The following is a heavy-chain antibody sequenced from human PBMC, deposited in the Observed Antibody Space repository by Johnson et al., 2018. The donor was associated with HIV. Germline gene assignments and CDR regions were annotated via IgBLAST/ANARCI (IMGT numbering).Heavy chain of an antibody. CDR1: GFTFSDYY. Sequence: QVQLVESGGGLVQPGGSLRLSCTASGFTFSDYYMNWIRQAPGKGLEWVSYISSSGSAIYYAGSVKGRFTISRDNAKNSLFLQMNSLRAEDTAVYYCAREMAWEDAFDIWGQGTMVTVSS. D-gene: IGHD5-24*01. CDR2: ISSSGSAI. J-gene: IGHJ3*02. V-gene: IGHV3-11*04. CDR3: AREMAWEDAFDI.